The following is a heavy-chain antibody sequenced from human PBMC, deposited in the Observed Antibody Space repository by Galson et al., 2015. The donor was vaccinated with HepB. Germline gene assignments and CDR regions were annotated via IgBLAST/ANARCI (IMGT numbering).Heavy chain of an antibody. Sequence: SLRLSCAASGFTVINSYMDWVRQAPGKGLEWVSFIHTSGATYYADSVKGRFTISTDSSKNTLYLEMNSLRAEDTAMYYCAKDAASGSSPWYYMDVWGKGTAVTVSS. CDR2: IHTSGAT. J-gene: IGHJ6*03. D-gene: IGHD3-10*01. CDR1: GFTVINSY. V-gene: IGHV3-53*01. CDR3: AKDAASGSSPWYYMDV.